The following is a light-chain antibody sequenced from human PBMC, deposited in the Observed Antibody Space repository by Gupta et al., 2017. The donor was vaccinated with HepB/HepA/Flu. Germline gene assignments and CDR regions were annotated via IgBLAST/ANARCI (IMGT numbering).Light chain of an antibody. Sequence: DIQMTQSPSSLSASVGDRVTITCRASQSISRYLNWYQQKPGKAPNLLIYAASSLHSGVPSRFSGSGSGTDFTLTISKLQPEDFATYYCQQSDSSPLTFGGGTKLEIK. J-gene: IGKJ4*01. CDR2: AAS. CDR3: QQSDSSPLT. V-gene: IGKV1-39*01. CDR1: QSISRY.